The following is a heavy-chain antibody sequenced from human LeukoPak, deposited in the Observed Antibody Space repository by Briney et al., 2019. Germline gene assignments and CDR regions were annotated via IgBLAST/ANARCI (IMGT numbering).Heavy chain of an antibody. Sequence: SVKVSCKASGGTFSSYAISWVRQAPGQGLERMGRIITIFGAANSAHKFPGRLTITTDESTSTGYMELSSLRSEETDVYYCARTMYSGSYYRDYWGQGNLVPVSS. J-gene: IGHJ4*02. CDR3: ARTMYSGSYYRDY. D-gene: IGHD1-26*01. V-gene: IGHV1-69*05. CDR1: GGTFSSYA. CDR2: IITIFGAA.